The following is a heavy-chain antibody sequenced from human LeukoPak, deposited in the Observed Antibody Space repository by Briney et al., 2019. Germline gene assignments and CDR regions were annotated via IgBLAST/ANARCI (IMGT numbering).Heavy chain of an antibody. CDR1: GGTFSSYA. Sequence: SVKVSCKASGGTFSSYAICWVRQAPGQGLEWMGRIIPILGIANYAQKFQGRVTITADKSTSTAYMELSSLRSEDTAVYYCARKSNYDYYYGMDVWGQGTTVTVSS. V-gene: IGHV1-69*04. CDR2: IIPILGIA. D-gene: IGHD4-11*01. J-gene: IGHJ6*02. CDR3: ARKSNYDYYYGMDV.